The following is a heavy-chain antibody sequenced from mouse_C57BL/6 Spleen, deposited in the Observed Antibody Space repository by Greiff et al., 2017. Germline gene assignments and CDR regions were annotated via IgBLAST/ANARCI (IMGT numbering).Heavy chain of an antibody. V-gene: IGHV5-9-1*02. Sequence: EVKVVESGEGLVKPGGSLKLSCAASGFTFSSYAMSWVRQTPEQRLEWVAYISSGGDYIYYADTVKGRYTISRDNARNTLYLQMSSLTSEDTAVYYCTREYYYGSSCEGDYWGQGTSVTVSS. D-gene: IGHD1-1*01. J-gene: IGHJ4*01. CDR3: TREYYYGSSCEGDY. CDR2: ISSGGDYI. CDR1: GFTFSSYA.